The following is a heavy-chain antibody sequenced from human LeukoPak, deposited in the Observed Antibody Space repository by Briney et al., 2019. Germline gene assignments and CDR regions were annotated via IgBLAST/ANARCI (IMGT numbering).Heavy chain of an antibody. CDR1: GFTFSSYG. D-gene: IGHD4-11*01. Sequence: GGSLRLSCAASGFTFSSYGMHWVRQAPGKGLEWVAVIWYDGSNKYYADSVKGRFTISRDNSKNTLYLQMNSLRAEDTAVYYCARGDDYSNYLSDYWGQGTLVTVSS. CDR3: ARGDDYSNYLSDY. CDR2: IWYDGSNK. J-gene: IGHJ4*02. V-gene: IGHV3-33*01.